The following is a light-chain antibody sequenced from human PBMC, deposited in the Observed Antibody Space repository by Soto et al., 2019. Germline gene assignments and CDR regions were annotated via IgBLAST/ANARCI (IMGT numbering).Light chain of an antibody. J-gene: IGLJ2*01. V-gene: IGLV1-51*01. Sequence: QSVLTQPPSVFAAPGQRVTISCSGSASNIGTHFVSWYQQLPGAAPKLLIYDNNERPSEIPDRFSGSKSDTSATLTISGLQTGDEANYYCGTWDSGLTVGVFGGGTQLTVL. CDR3: GTWDSGLTVGV. CDR2: DNN. CDR1: ASNIGTHF.